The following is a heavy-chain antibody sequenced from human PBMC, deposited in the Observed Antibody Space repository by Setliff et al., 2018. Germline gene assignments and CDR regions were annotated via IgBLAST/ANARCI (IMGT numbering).Heavy chain of an antibody. CDR3: AKRGPYCSGGTCHYYFDY. Sequence: GGSLRLSCAASGFTFSSYSMNWVRQAPGKGLEWVANIKQDGSEKYYVDSVEGRFTISRDNSKNTVYLEMNSLRAEDTAVYYCAKRGPYCSGGTCHYYFDYWGQGTLVTVSS. D-gene: IGHD2-15*01. CDR1: GFTFSSYS. J-gene: IGHJ4*02. CDR2: IKQDGSEK. V-gene: IGHV3-7*03.